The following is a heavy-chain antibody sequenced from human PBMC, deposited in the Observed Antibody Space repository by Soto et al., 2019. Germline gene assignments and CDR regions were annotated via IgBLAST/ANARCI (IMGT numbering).Heavy chain of an antibody. J-gene: IGHJ4*02. CDR2: INGAGSIT. CDR3: ATVRGETYRYTLDS. D-gene: IGHD3-16*02. CDR1: GFTFSRYW. V-gene: IGHV3-74*01. Sequence: EVQLVESGGGLVQPGGSLRLSCAASGFTFSRYWMHWVRQVPGKGLVWVSGINGAGSITNFADSVKGRFTISRDNAKNTLYLQMKSLRAEDTAVYYCATVRGETYRYTLDSWGQGTLVTVSS.